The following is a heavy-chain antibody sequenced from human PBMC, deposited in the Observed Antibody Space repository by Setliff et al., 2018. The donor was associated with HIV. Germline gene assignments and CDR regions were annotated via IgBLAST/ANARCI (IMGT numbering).Heavy chain of an antibody. CDR3: AREAYDVLTPHAHIDY. Sequence: GGSLRLSCEASGFTFSVYAMSWVRQTPGKGLEWVSSISNNDLRYYADSVKGRFAISRDNSKNTLYLQMDNLRAEDTAIYYCAREAYDVLTPHAHIDYWGQGVLVTVSS. V-gene: IGHV3-23*01. J-gene: IGHJ4*02. CDR1: GFTFSVYA. D-gene: IGHD3-9*01. CDR2: ISNNDLR.